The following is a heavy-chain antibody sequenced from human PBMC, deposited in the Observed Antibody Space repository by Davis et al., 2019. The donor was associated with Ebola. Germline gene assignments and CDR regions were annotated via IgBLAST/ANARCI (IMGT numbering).Heavy chain of an antibody. CDR3: ATDIRSGWFDP. J-gene: IGHJ5*02. V-gene: IGHV1-18*01. CDR1: GYTFTSYA. Sequence: AASVKVSCKASGYTFTSYAMHWVRQAPGQRLEWMGWISAYNGNTNYAQKLQGRVTMTTDTSTSTAYMELRSLRSDDTAVYYCATDIRSGWFDPWGQGTLVTVSS. CDR2: ISAYNGNT. D-gene: IGHD3-10*01.